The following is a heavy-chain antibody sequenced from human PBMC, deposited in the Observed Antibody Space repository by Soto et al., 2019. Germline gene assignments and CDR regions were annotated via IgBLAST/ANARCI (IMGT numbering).Heavy chain of an antibody. CDR3: AKDLVSTPALSDY. Sequence: GSLRLSCAASGFTFSNYAMTWVRQAPGKGLKWVSSLSGSSTNTYYADSVKRRFTISRDTSKDTLYLQMNSLRAEDTALYYCAKDLVSTPALSDYWGQGIPVTVSS. CDR2: LSGSSTNT. V-gene: IGHV3-23*01. CDR1: GFTFSNYA. J-gene: IGHJ4*02. D-gene: IGHD5-12*01.